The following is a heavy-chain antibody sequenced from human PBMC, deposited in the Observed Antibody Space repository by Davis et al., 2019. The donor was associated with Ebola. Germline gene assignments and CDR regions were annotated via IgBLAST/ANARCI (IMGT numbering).Heavy chain of an antibody. CDR3: TRTGLYCTNGVCYTGYYYGMDV. V-gene: IGHV3-49*04. D-gene: IGHD2-8*01. Sequence: PGGSLRLSCAASGFTVSSNYMSWVRQAPGKGLEWVGFIRSKAYGGTTEYAASVKGRFTISRDDSKSIAYLQMNSLKTEDTAVYYCTRTGLYCTNGVCYTGYYYGMDVWGQGTTVTVSS. J-gene: IGHJ6*02. CDR2: IRSKAYGGTT. CDR1: GFTVSSNY.